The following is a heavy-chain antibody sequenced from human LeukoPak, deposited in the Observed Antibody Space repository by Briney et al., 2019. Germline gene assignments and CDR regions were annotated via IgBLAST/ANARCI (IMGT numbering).Heavy chain of an antibody. CDR2: IYPGDSDT. J-gene: IGHJ6*03. Sequence: GESVKISCKVFGYSFPSYWIGWVRQMPGKGLEWMGIIYPGDSDTRYSPSFQGQVTISADKSISTAYLQWSSLKASDTAMYYCARGIVVAGGYMDVWGKGTTVTVSS. CDR3: ARGIVVAGGYMDV. V-gene: IGHV5-51*01. CDR1: GYSFPSYW. D-gene: IGHD2-2*01.